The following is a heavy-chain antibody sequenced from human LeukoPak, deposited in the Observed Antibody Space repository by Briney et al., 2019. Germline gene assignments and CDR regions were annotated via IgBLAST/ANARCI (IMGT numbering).Heavy chain of an antibody. CDR1: GFAFSNFA. J-gene: IGHJ4*02. Sequence: GGSLRLSCAASGFAFSNFAMSWVRQAPGKGLEWVSAVSGSGAGTYYADSVRGRSTISRDNSKNTLYLQMNSLRAEDTAVYYCARDLTGSFRARFDYWGQGTLVTVSS. D-gene: IGHD1-26*01. CDR2: VSGSGAGT. CDR3: ARDLTGSFRARFDY. V-gene: IGHV3-23*01.